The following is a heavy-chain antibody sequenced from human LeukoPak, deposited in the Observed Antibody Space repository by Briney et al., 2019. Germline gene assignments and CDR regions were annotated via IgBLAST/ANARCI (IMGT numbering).Heavy chain of an antibody. V-gene: IGHV4-34*01. CDR1: GGSFSGYY. Sequence: SETLSLTCAVYGGSFSGYYWSWIRQPPGKGLEWIGEINHSGSTNYNPSLKSRVTISVDTSKNQFSLKLSSVTAADTAVYCCARGLRESRIQLWFPFDYWGQGTLVTVSS. D-gene: IGHD5-18*01. J-gene: IGHJ4*02. CDR3: ARGLRESRIQLWFPFDY. CDR2: INHSGST.